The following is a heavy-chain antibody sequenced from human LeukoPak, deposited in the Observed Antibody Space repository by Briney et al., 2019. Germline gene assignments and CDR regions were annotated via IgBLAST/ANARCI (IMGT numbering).Heavy chain of an antibody. V-gene: IGHV3-21*01. Sequence: KLGGSLRLSCAASGLTFSSYSKNWVRQAPGKGLEWVSSISSSSSYIYYADSVKGRFTISRDNAKNSLYLQMNSLRAEDTAVYYCASAYMVRGVFDYWGQGTLVTVSS. CDR2: ISSSSSYI. CDR3: ASAYMVRGVFDY. CDR1: GLTFSSYS. J-gene: IGHJ4*02. D-gene: IGHD3-10*01.